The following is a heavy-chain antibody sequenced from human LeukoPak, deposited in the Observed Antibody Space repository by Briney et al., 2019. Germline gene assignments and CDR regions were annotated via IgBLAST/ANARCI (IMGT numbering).Heavy chain of an antibody. J-gene: IGHJ1*01. CDR3: ARERRRQWLVLTEYFQH. CDR1: GGSISSNDSF. Sequence: SETLSLTCTVSGGSISSNDSFWGWLRQPPGKGLEWIGSIYFSGDTYYKPSLKNRVTMSVDTSKNLFSLKLNSVTAADTAVYYCARERRRQWLVLTEYFQHWGQGTLVTVSS. V-gene: IGHV4-39*07. D-gene: IGHD6-19*01. CDR2: IYFSGDT.